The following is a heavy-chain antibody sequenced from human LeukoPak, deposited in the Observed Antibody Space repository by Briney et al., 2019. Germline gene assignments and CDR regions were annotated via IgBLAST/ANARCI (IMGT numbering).Heavy chain of an antibody. J-gene: IGHJ3*02. CDR1: GASISSYY. CDR3: ARELYSSSWNEAFDI. V-gene: IGHV4-59*01. D-gene: IGHD6-13*01. Sequence: PSETLSLTCTVSGASISSYYWSWIRQPPGKGLEWIGYIYYSGSTNYNPSLKSRVTISVDTSKNQFSLKLSSVTAADTAVYCCARELYSSSWNEAFDIWGQGTMVTVSS. CDR2: IYYSGST.